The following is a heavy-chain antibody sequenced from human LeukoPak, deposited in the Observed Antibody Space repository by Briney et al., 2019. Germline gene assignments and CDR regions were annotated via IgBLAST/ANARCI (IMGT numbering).Heavy chain of an antibody. CDR1: GFTFHHYA. D-gene: IGHD5-12*01. J-gene: IGHJ4*02. CDR3: AKDKAPLYSGYDWDLDF. CDR2: INWNSASI. Sequence: GGSLRLSCAASGFTFHHYAIHWVRQVPGKGLEWVSGINWNSASIGYADSVKGRFTISRDNAKNSVFLQMDSLRAEDTALYYCAKDKAPLYSGYDWDLDFWGQGTLVTVS. V-gene: IGHV3-9*01.